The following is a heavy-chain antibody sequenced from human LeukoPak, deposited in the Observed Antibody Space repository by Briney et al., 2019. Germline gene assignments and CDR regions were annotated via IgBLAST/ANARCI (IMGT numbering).Heavy chain of an antibody. D-gene: IGHD3-10*01. Sequence: GGSLRLSCAASGFTFSGYDMYWVRQAPGKGLEWVASISHDGSSKDYADSVKGRFTISRDNSKYTLDLQMRSLTTDDTAVYYCAKAYGSGSYYNLKFDYWGPGTLVTVSS. CDR2: ISHDGSSK. CDR1: GFTFSGYD. V-gene: IGHV3-30*18. CDR3: AKAYGSGSYYNLKFDY. J-gene: IGHJ4*02.